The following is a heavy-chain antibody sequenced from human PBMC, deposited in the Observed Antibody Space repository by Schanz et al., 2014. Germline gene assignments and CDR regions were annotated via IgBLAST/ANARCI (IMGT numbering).Heavy chain of an antibody. CDR3: ATMWGYCTATACQILEVLDV. J-gene: IGHJ3*01. D-gene: IGHD2-8*02. CDR2: ISGYTGDT. Sequence: GPEVKKPGASVTVSCKASGYDFHIYAYSWVRQAPGQGPEWIGWISGYTGDTKYAQKFQHRVNMTTDRTTSTVYMELRSLRSDDTAMYYCATMWGYCTATACQILEVLDVWGQGTMVTVSS. V-gene: IGHV1-18*01. CDR1: GYDFHIYA.